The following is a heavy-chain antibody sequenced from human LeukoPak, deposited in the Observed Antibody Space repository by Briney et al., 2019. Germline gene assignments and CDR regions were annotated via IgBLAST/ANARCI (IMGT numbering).Heavy chain of an antibody. CDR3: ARDPGLRLWELLAYYFDY. CDR1: GFTFSSYS. J-gene: IGHJ4*02. D-gene: IGHD1-26*01. Sequence: QPGGSLRLSCAASGFTFSSYSMNWVRQAPGKGLEWVSYISSSSSTIYYADSVKGRFTISRDNAKNSLYLQMNSLRAEDTAVYYCARDPGLRLWELLAYYFDYWGQRTLVTVSS. CDR2: ISSSSSTI. V-gene: IGHV3-48*01.